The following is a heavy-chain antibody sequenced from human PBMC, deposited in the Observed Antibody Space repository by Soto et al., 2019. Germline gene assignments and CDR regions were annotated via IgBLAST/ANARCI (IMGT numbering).Heavy chain of an antibody. D-gene: IGHD6-13*01. CDR2: IYYSGST. V-gene: IGHV4-31*03. Sequence: LSLTCTVSGGSISSGGYYWSCIRQHPGKGLEWIGYIYYSGSTYYNPSLKSRVTISVDTSKNQSSLKLSSVTAADTAVYYCARVKQQLFLFDYWGQGTLVTVSS. CDR3: ARVKQQLFLFDY. J-gene: IGHJ4*02. CDR1: GGSISSGGYY.